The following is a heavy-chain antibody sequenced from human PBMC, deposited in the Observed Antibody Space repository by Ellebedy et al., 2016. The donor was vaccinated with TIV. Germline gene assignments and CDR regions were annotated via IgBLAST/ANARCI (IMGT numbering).Heavy chain of an antibody. CDR1: GGSFSGYY. V-gene: IGHV4-34*01. D-gene: IGHD5-24*01. Sequence: GSLRLSCAVYGGSFSGYYWSWIRQPPGKGLEWIGEINHSGSTNYNPSLKSRVTISVDTSKNQFSLKLSSVTAADTAVYYCARGRRDGYNAPRIDAFDIWGQGTMVTVSS. J-gene: IGHJ3*02. CDR2: INHSGST. CDR3: ARGRRDGYNAPRIDAFDI.